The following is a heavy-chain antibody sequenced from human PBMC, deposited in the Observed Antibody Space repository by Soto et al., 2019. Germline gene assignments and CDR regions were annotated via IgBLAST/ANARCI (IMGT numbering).Heavy chain of an antibody. J-gene: IGHJ5*02. CDR2: ISYDGATN. V-gene: IGHV3-30*14. CDR1: GFAFRSHA. D-gene: IGHD6-13*01. Sequence: GGSLRLSCTASGFAFRSHAMQWVRQAPGKGLEWVAVISYDGATNYVADSLKGRVTISRDNFENTMSLQMNNLRPAYTALDYCARSSVHIAAAGKLDLWGPGTLVTVSS. CDR3: ARSSVHIAAAGKLDL.